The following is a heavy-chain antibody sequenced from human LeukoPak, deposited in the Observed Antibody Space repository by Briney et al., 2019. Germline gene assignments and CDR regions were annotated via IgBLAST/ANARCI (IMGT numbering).Heavy chain of an antibody. Sequence: ASVKVSCKASGYTFTDYYIHWVRQAPGQGLEWMGWINPNNGGTNYAQNFQGRVTMTTDTSMTTAYMELSRVTSDDTAVYYCARRYCTSGTCYSGSDYWGRGTLVTVSS. D-gene: IGHD2-15*01. J-gene: IGHJ4*02. CDR1: GYTFTDYY. CDR3: ARRYCTSGTCYSGSDY. V-gene: IGHV1-2*02. CDR2: INPNNGGT.